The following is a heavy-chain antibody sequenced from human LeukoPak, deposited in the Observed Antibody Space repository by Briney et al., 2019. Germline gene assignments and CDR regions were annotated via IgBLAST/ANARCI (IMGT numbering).Heavy chain of an antibody. CDR2: MNPNSGNT. D-gene: IGHD5-18*01. V-gene: IGHV1-8*01. CDR1: GYTFTTYD. Sequence: ASVKVSCKASGYTFTTYDINWVRQATGQGLEWMGWMNPNSGNTGYAQKFQGRVTMTRNTSISTAFMGLSGLRSEDTAVYFCARRNTVMVAGLDYWGQGSLVTVSS. J-gene: IGHJ4*02. CDR3: ARRNTVMVAGLDY.